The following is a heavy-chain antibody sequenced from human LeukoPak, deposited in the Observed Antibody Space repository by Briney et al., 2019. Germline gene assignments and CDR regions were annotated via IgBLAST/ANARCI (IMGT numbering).Heavy chain of an antibody. Sequence: GSLRLSCAASGFTFSNYWMHWVRQVPGKGPVWVSRISVDGSTLYADSVQGRFTSSRDHAKNTFYLQMNSLRGEDTAVYFCAREAVAQGDWYFDLWGRGTLVTVSS. J-gene: IGHJ2*01. D-gene: IGHD4-23*01. V-gene: IGHV3-74*01. CDR1: GFTFSNYW. CDR3: AREAVAQGDWYFDL. CDR2: ISVDGST.